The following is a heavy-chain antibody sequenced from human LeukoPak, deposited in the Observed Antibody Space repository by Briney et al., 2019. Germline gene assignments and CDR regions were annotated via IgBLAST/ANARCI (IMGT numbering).Heavy chain of an antibody. V-gene: IGHV3-23*01. CDR1: GFTFSTYA. CDR2: ITGSGGTT. Sequence: GGSLRLSCAASGFTFSTYAMSWVCQAPGKGLNWVSTITGSGGTTYYADSVKGRFTISRDNSKNTLYLQMNSLRAEDTAVYYCAKGYSSGWYSCDYWGQGTLVTVSS. D-gene: IGHD6-19*01. CDR3: AKGYSSGWYSCDY. J-gene: IGHJ4*02.